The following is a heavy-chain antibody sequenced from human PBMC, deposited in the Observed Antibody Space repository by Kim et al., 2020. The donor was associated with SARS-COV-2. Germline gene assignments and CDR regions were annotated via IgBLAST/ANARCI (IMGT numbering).Heavy chain of an antibody. Sequence: GGSLRLSCAASGFTFSSYGMHWVRQAPGKGLEWVAVISYDGSNKYYADSVKGRFTISRDNSKNTLYLQMNSLRAEDTAVYYCAKDRYCSSTSCHPYYYY. V-gene: IGHV3-30*18. CDR2: ISYDGSNK. CDR1: GFTFSSYG. J-gene: IGHJ6*03. D-gene: IGHD2-2*01. CDR3: AKDRYCSSTSCHPYYYY.